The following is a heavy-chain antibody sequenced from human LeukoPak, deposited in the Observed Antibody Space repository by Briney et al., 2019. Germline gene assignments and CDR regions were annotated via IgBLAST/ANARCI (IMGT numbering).Heavy chain of an antibody. CDR2: INDSGST. D-gene: IGHD3-22*01. CDR3: ARGVHYYDSSGYYPL. CDR1: GGSFSGYY. V-gene: IGHV4-34*01. Sequence: SEPLSLPCAVFGGSFSGYYWSWIRRPPGKGLEWIGEINDSGSTNYNPSLKGRVTISVDTSKNQFSLKLSSVTAADTAVYYCARGVHYYDSSGYYPLWGQGTLVTVSS. J-gene: IGHJ4*02.